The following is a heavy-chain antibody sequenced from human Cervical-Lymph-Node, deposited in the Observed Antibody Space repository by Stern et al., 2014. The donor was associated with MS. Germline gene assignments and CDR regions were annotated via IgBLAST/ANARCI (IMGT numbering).Heavy chain of an antibody. CDR2: IYHSGNA. V-gene: IGHV4-31*03. CDR1: GDSISTAFYY. J-gene: IGHJ4*02. D-gene: IGHD3-9*01. Sequence: QVQLQESGPGLVKPSKTLSLTCTVSGDSISTAFYYWSWIRQHPGKGLEWIGYIYHSGNAYYTPSLKNRVTMSVDTSKNQFSLNLSSVTAADTAVYFCARTVGSEILTGSILDYWGQGILVTVSS. CDR3: ARTVGSEILTGSILDY.